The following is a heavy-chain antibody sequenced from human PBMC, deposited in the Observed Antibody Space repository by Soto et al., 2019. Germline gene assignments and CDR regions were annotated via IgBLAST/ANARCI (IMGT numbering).Heavy chain of an antibody. CDR3: ATDLGTTMARH. Sequence: PSETLSLTCAVYGGSFSGYYWSWIRQPPGKGLEWIGEINHSGSTNYNPSLKGRFTISRDNAKNSLYLQMNSLRAEDTAVYYCATDLGTTMARHWGQGTLVTV. V-gene: IGHV4-34*01. D-gene: IGHD1-1*01. J-gene: IGHJ4*02. CDR2: INHSGST. CDR1: GGSFSGYY.